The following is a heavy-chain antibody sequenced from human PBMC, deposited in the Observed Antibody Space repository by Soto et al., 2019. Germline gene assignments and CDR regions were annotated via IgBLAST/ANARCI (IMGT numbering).Heavy chain of an antibody. CDR3: ARDKYDSSGKFDY. CDR1: GYTFSRYY. J-gene: IGHJ4*02. Sequence: QVQLVQSGAEVKKPGASVKVSCQASGYTFSRYYMHWLRQTPGQGLEWMGIIDRSGGSTNYAQKFKGRVTMNRDTSTSTVYMELSSLTSEDTALYYCARDKYDSSGKFDYWGQGTLVTVSS. V-gene: IGHV1-46*01. CDR2: IDRSGGST. D-gene: IGHD3-22*01.